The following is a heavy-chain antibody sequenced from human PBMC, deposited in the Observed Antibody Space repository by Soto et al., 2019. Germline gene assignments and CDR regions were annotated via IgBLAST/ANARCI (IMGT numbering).Heavy chain of an antibody. D-gene: IGHD6-19*01. CDR3: AGERASIAVAGNAFDI. J-gene: IGHJ3*02. Sequence: PGGSLRLSCAASGFTFSSYGMHWVRQAPGKGLEWVAVIWYDGSNKYYADSAKGRFTISRDNSKNTLYLQMNNLRAEGTAVYYCAGERASIAVAGNAFDIWGQGTMVTVSS. CDR2: IWYDGSNK. CDR1: GFTFSSYG. V-gene: IGHV3-33*01.